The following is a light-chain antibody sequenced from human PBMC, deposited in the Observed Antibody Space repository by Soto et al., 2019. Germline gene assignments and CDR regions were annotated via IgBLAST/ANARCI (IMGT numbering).Light chain of an antibody. CDR3: QQRHMWPIT. CDR2: DAY. CDR1: QSFRGL. Sequence: EVVLTQSPVTLSLSPGARATLSCRDSQSFRGLLAWYQQKPGQAPRLLIYDAYTRATGIPPRFSGSGSGTYFTLTSSILEPEDAAVYYCQQRHMWPITFGQGTRLEIK. V-gene: IGKV3-11*01. J-gene: IGKJ5*01.